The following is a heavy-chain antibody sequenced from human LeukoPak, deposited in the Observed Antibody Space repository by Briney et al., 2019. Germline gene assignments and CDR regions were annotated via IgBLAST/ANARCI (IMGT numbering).Heavy chain of an antibody. D-gene: IGHD2-2*01. CDR3: ARGPKYQLSNGGWFDP. CDR2: INPSGGST. CDR1: GYTFTSYY. Sequence: ASVKVSCTASGYTFTSYYMHWVRQAPGQGLEWMGIINPSGGSTSYAQKFQGRVTMTRDTSTSTVYMELSSLRSEDTAVYYCARGPKYQLSNGGWFDPWGQGTLVTVSS. V-gene: IGHV1-46*01. J-gene: IGHJ5*02.